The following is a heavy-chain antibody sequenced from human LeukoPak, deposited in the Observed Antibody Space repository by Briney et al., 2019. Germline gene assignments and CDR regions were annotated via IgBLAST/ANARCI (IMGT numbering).Heavy chain of an antibody. Sequence: GGSLRLSCAASGFTFSSYGMHWVRKAPGKGLEWVAFIRYDGSNKYYADSVKGRFTISRDNSKNTLYLHMNSLRAEDTAVYYCAKDLQLGDIVVVPGFPMDVWGKGTTVTVSS. D-gene: IGHD2-2*01. CDR3: AKDLQLGDIVVVPGFPMDV. CDR1: GFTFSSYG. J-gene: IGHJ6*04. V-gene: IGHV3-30*02. CDR2: IRYDGSNK.